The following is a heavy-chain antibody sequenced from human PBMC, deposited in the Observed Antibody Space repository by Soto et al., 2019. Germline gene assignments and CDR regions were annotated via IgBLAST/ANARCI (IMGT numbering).Heavy chain of an antibody. CDR3: PRDVSPGCSSLYRDAFDI. Sequence: EVQLEESGGDLVQPGGSLRLSCAASGFTLSAYWMTWVRQAPGKGREWVANINRDGSKKSYLDSVRGRFTISRDNVGNSLYLQMDSLRADDTALYYCPRDVSPGCSSLYRDAFDIGGQGTMVTVSS. CDR1: GFTLSAYW. V-gene: IGHV3-7*05. J-gene: IGHJ3*02. CDR2: INRDGSKK. D-gene: IGHD6-13*01.